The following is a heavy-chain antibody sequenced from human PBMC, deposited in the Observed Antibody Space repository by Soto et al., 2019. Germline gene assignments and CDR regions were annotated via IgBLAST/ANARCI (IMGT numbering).Heavy chain of an antibody. V-gene: IGHV1-3*01. D-gene: IGHD3-3*01. CDR2: INAGNGNT. Sequence: ASVKVSCKASGYTFTSYAMHWVRQAPGQRLEWMGWINAGNGNTKYSQKFQGRVTITRDASASTAYMELSSLRSEDTAVYYCARDPNFWEFDPWGQGTLVTVSS. CDR1: GYTFTSYA. CDR3: ARDPNFWEFDP. J-gene: IGHJ5*02.